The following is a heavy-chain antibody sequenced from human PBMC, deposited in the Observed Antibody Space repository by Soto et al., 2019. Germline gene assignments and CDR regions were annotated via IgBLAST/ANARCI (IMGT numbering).Heavy chain of an antibody. Sequence: GGSLRLSCAASGFTFSSYAMHWVRQAPGKGLEWVSVICSGGSTYYADSVKGRFTISRDNSKNTLYLQMNSLRAEDTAVYYCARSHRYYDILTGYYSPWYYYGMDVWGQGTTVTVSS. CDR3: ARSHRYYDILTGYYSPWYYYGMDV. D-gene: IGHD3-9*01. J-gene: IGHJ6*02. CDR1: GFTFSSYA. V-gene: IGHV3-66*01. CDR2: ICSGGST.